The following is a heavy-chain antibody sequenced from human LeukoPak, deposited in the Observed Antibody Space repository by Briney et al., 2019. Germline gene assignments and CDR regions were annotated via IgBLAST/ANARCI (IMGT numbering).Heavy chain of an antibody. CDR1: GGSFSGYY. CDR3: ARDPAVAGDYHRIDP. D-gene: IGHD6-19*01. CDR2: MNHSGNN. Sequence: PAETLSLTCAVSGGSFSGYYWTWIRQSPGKVLEWIGEMNHSGNNNYKTSLKSRVTISVDTAKNQFSLTVNSVTAADTAVYYCARDPAVAGDYHRIDPWGQGTLVIVSS. V-gene: IGHV4-34*01. J-gene: IGHJ5*02.